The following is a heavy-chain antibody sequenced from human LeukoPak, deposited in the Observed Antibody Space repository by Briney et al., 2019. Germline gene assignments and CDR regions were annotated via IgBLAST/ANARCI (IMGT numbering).Heavy chain of an antibody. CDR1: GGSISSGSYY. CDR2: IYSSGST. V-gene: IGHV4-61*02. CDR3: ARGSNY. Sequence: KASETLSLTCTVPGGSISSGSYYWSWIRQPAGKGLEWIGRIYSSGSTNYNPSLKSRVTISVDTSKNQFSLKLSSVTAADTAVYYCARGSNYWGQGTLVTVSS. J-gene: IGHJ4*02.